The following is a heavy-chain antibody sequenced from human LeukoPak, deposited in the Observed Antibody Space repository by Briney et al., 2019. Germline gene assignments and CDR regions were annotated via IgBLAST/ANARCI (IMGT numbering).Heavy chain of an antibody. Sequence: PGGSLRLSCAASGFTFDDYAMHWVRQAPGKGLEWVSLISGDGAGTYYADSVKGRFTISRDNSKNSLYLQMNSTRTEDNALYYCAKDNYYGSSGYYRFDYWGQGTLVPVSS. J-gene: IGHJ4*02. D-gene: IGHD3-22*01. CDR1: GFTFDDYA. V-gene: IGHV3-43*02. CDR2: ISGDGAGT. CDR3: AKDNYYGSSGYYRFDY.